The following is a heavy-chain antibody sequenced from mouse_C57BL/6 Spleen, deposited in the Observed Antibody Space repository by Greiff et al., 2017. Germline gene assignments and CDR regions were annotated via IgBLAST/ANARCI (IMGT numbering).Heavy chain of an antibody. Sequence: QVQLQQPGAELVMPGASVKLSCKASGYTFTSYWMHWVKQRPGQGLEWIGEIDPSDSYTNYNQKFKGKSTLTVDKSSSTAYMQLSSLTSEDSAVYYCARYDGYDTMDYWGQGTSVTVSS. CDR2: IDPSDSYT. D-gene: IGHD2-3*01. V-gene: IGHV1-69*01. CDR1: GYTFTSYW. CDR3: ARYDGYDTMDY. J-gene: IGHJ4*01.